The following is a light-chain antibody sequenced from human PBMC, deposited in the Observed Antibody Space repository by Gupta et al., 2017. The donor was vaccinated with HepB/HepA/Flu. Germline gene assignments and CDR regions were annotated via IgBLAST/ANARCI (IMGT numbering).Light chain of an antibody. CDR3: QAWDSSPPVV. J-gene: IGLJ2*01. V-gene: IGLV3-1*01. CDR2: QDN. CDR1: TLGNKY. Sequence: SYELTQPPSVSVSPGQTASITCSGDTLGNKYACWYQQKPGQSPVLVIYQDNKRPSGIPERFSGSNSGNTATLTISGTQAMDEADYYCQAWDSSPPVVFGGGTKLTVL.